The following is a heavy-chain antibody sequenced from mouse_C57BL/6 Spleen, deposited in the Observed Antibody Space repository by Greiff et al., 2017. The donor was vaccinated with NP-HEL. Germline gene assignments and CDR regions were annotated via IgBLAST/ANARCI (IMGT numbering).Heavy chain of an antibody. V-gene: IGHV2-2*01. Sequence: VQLQQSGPGLVQPSQSLSITCTVSGFSLTSYGVHWVRQSPGKGLEWLGVIWSGGSTDYNAAFISRLSISKDNSKSQVFFKMNSLQADDTAIYYCARGADYYGSSFYFDYWGQGTTLTVSS. CDR1: GFSLTSYG. J-gene: IGHJ2*01. D-gene: IGHD1-1*01. CDR3: ARGADYYGSSFYFDY. CDR2: IWSGGST.